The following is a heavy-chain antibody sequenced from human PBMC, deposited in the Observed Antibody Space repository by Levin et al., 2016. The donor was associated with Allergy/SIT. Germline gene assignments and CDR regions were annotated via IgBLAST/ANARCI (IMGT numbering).Heavy chain of an antibody. J-gene: IGHJ3*02. Sequence: VRQAPGKGLEWVSVIYSGGSTYYADSVKGRFTISRDNSKNTLYLQMNSLRAEDTAVYYCARSLDTAMVRGFSDAFDIWGQGTMVTVSS. CDR2: IYSGGST. CDR3: ARSLDTAMVRGFSDAFDI. D-gene: IGHD5-18*01. V-gene: IGHV3-66*01.